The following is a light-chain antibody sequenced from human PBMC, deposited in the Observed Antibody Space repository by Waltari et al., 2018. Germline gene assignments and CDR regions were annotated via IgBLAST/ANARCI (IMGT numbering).Light chain of an antibody. Sequence: EIVLTQSPPPPPPPPAERATLSCRASQSVSSYLAWYQQQPGQAPRLLIYDASNRATGIPARFSGSGSGTDFTLTISSLEPEDFAVYYCQQRSNWPPYTFGQGTKLEIK. V-gene: IGKV3-11*01. J-gene: IGKJ2*01. CDR2: DAS. CDR1: QSVSSY. CDR3: QQRSNWPPYT.